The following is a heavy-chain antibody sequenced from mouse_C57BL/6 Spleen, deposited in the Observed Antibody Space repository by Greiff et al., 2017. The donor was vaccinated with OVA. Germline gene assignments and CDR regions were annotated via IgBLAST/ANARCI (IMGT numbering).Heavy chain of an antibody. J-gene: IGHJ1*03. D-gene: IGHD1-1*01. CDR3: ARHPLYYGSSYDWYFDV. Sequence: EVQLQESGGDLVKPGGSLKLSCAASGFTFSSYGMSWVRQTPDKRLEWVATISSGGSYTYYPDSVKGRFTISRDNAKNTLYLQMSSLKSEDTAMYYCARHPLYYGSSYDWYFDVWGTGTTVTVSS. CDR1: GFTFSSYG. V-gene: IGHV5-6*01. CDR2: ISSGGSYT.